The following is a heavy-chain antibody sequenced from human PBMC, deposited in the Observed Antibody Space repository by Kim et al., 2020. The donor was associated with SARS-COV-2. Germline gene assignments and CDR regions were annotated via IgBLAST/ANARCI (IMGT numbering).Heavy chain of an antibody. CDR1: GGSISSSSYY. Sequence: SETLSLTCTVSGGSISSSSYYWGWIRQPPGKGLEWIGSIYYSGSTYYNPSLKSRVTISVDTSKNQFSLKLSSVTAADTAVYYCARVGYFDWLLHYFDYWGQGTLVTVSS. CDR2: IYYSGST. J-gene: IGHJ4*02. D-gene: IGHD3-9*01. CDR3: ARVGYFDWLLHYFDY. V-gene: IGHV4-39*07.